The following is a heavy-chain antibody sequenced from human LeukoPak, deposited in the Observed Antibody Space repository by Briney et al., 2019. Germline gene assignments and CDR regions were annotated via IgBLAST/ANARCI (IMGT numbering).Heavy chain of an antibody. CDR2: IYYSGST. D-gene: IGHD3-10*01. V-gene: IGHV4-59*01. J-gene: IGHJ6*02. Sequence: SETLSLTCAVYGGSFSGYYWSWIRQPPGKGLEWIGYIYYSGSTNYNPSLKSRVTISVDTSKNQFSLKLSSVTAADTAVYYCAREAGTYYYGSGAGMDVWGQGTTVTVSS. CDR1: GGSFSGYY. CDR3: AREAGTYYYGSGAGMDV.